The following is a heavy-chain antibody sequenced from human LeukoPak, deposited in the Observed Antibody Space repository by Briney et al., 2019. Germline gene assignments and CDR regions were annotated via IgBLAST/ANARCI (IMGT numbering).Heavy chain of an antibody. D-gene: IGHD3-9*01. CDR2: MNPNSGNT. V-gene: IGHV1-8*01. Sequence: ASVKVSCKASGYTFTSYDINWVRQATGQGLEWMGWMNPNSGNTGYAQKFQGRVTMTRNTSISTACMELSSLRSEDTAVYHCARGGARYDILTGSPPRAYYYMDVWGKGTTVTVSS. CDR1: GYTFTSYD. J-gene: IGHJ6*03. CDR3: ARGGARYDILTGSPPRAYYYMDV.